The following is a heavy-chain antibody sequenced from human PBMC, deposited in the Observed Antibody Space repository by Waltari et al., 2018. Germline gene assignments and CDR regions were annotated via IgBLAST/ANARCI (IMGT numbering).Heavy chain of an antibody. CDR1: GGSISSSSYY. Sequence: QLQLQESGPGLVKPSETLSLTCTVSGGSISSSSYYWGWIRQPPGKGLEWIGSIYYSGITYYNPSLKSRVTISVDTSKNQFSLKLSSVTAADTAVYYCARSLVVAATPYYWGQGTLVTVSS. CDR2: IYYSGIT. J-gene: IGHJ4*02. CDR3: ARSLVVAATPYY. V-gene: IGHV4-39*01. D-gene: IGHD2-15*01.